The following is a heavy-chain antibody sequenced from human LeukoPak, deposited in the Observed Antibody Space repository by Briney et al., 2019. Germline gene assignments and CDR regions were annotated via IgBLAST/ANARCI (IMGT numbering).Heavy chain of an antibody. J-gene: IGHJ4*02. Sequence: ASVKVSCKASGYTFTDYYMHWVRQAPGQGLEWMGWINPNSGGTNYAQKFQGRVTMTRDTSISTAYMELSRLRSDDTAVYYCASQDTAMVSPLDYWGQGTLVTVSS. CDR3: ASQDTAMVSPLDY. D-gene: IGHD5-18*01. CDR2: INPNSGGT. V-gene: IGHV1-2*02. CDR1: GYTFTDYY.